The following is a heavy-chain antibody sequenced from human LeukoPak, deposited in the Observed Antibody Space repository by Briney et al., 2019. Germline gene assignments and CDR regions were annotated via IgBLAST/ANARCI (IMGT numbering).Heavy chain of an antibody. J-gene: IGHJ4*02. CDR3: ARDVRVSIAAPYYFDY. CDR1: GFTFSSYA. V-gene: IGHV3-30-3*01. CDR2: ISYDGSNK. D-gene: IGHD6-13*01. Sequence: PGGSLRLSCAASGFTFSSYAMHWVRQAPCKGLEWVAVISYDGSNKYYADSVKGRFTISRDNSKNTLYLQMNSLRAEDTAVYYCARDVRVSIAAPYYFDYWGQGTLVTVSS.